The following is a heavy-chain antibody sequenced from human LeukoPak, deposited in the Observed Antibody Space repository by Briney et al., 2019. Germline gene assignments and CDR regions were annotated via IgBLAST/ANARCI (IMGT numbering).Heavy chain of an antibody. D-gene: IGHD2-8*02. CDR2: ISAYNGNT. V-gene: IGHV1-18*01. J-gene: IGHJ4*02. CDR3: ARVGPGHWSNTEIDY. Sequence: ASVTVSCKASGYTFTSYGISWVRQAPGQGLEWMGWISAYNGNTNYAQKLQGRVTMTTDTSTSTAYMELRSLRSDDTAVYYCARVGPGHWSNTEIDYWGQGTLVTVSS. CDR1: GYTFTSYG.